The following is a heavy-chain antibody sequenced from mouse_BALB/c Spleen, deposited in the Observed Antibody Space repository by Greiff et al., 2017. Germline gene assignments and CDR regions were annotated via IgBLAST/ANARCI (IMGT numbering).Heavy chain of an antibody. CDR2: ISYDGSN. Sequence: EVQLQESGPGLVKPSQSLSLSCSVTGYSFTSGYYWNWIRQFPGNKLEWMGYISYDGSNNYNPSLKNRISITRDTSKNQFFLKLNSVTTEDTATYYCAGDDYGTMDYWGQGTSVTVSS. J-gene: IGHJ4*01. CDR1: GYSFTSGYY. V-gene: IGHV3-6*02. D-gene: IGHD1-2*01. CDR3: AGDDYGTMDY.